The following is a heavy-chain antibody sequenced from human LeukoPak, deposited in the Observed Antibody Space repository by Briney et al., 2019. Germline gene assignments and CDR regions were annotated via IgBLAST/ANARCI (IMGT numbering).Heavy chain of an antibody. CDR2: ISSSGSNI. Sequence: GGSLRLSCAASGFTFSSYEMNWVRQAPGKGREWVSYISSSGSNIYYADSVKGRFTISRDNPNTSLYLQMNSLRAEDTAVYYCAAVGYCSITSCYVGYFDYWGQGTLVTVSS. V-gene: IGHV3-48*03. J-gene: IGHJ4*02. CDR1: GFTFSSYE. D-gene: IGHD2-2*01. CDR3: AAVGYCSITSCYVGYFDY.